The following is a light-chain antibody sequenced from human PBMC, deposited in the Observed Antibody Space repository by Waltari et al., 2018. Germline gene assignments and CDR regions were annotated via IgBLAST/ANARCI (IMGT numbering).Light chain of an antibody. CDR1: QSVSSY. Sequence: EIVLTTSPATLSLSPGDRATLSCRASQSVSSYLAWYQQKPGQAPRLLIYDASNRATGIPARFSGSGSGTDFTLTISSLEPEDFAVYYCQQRSNWRVWTFGQGTKVEIK. J-gene: IGKJ1*01. V-gene: IGKV3-11*01. CDR3: QQRSNWRVWT. CDR2: DAS.